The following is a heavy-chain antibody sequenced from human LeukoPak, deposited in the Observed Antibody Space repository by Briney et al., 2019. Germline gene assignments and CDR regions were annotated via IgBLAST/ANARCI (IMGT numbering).Heavy chain of an antibody. J-gene: IGHJ3*02. CDR3: ARVRYSGAFDI. V-gene: IGHV4-34*01. CDR1: GGSFSGNY. D-gene: IGHD1-26*01. Sequence: SETLSLTCAVYGGSFSGNYWSWSRQPPGKGLEWIGEINHSGSTNYNTSLKSRVTISVDTSKNQFSLKLSSVTAADTAVYYCARVRYSGAFDIWGQGTMVTVSS. CDR2: INHSGST.